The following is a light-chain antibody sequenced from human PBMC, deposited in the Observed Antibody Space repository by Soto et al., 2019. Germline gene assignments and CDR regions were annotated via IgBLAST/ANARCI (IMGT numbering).Light chain of an antibody. Sequence: DIQMTQSPSTLSASVGDRVTIICRASQTIGNWLAWYQQKPGKAPKLLISDASSLESGVPLRVSGSGSGTEFTLTISSLQPDDFATYYCQQSRTFGQGTKVEIK. CDR1: QTIGNW. CDR3: QQSRT. CDR2: DAS. V-gene: IGKV1-5*02. J-gene: IGKJ1*01.